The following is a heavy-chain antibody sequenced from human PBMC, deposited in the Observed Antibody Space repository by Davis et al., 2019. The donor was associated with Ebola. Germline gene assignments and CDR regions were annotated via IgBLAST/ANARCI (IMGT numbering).Heavy chain of an antibody. D-gene: IGHD6-13*01. V-gene: IGHV1-2*02. J-gene: IGHJ4*02. CDR3: ARDTRIAAAWGGATD. CDR1: GYTFTSYG. CDR2: INPNSGGT. Sequence: ASVKVSCKASGYTFTSYGISWVRQAPGQGLEWMGWINPNSGGTDYAQKFQGRVTMTRNTSINTAYMELSRLRSDDTAVYYCARDTRIAAAWGGATDWGQGTLVTVSS.